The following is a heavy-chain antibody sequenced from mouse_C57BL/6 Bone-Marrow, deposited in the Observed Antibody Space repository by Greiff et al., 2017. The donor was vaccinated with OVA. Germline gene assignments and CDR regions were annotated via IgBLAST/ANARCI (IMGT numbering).Heavy chain of an antibody. CDR3: TEYDHVYAMDY. CDR2: IRNKANNHAT. D-gene: IGHD2-10*02. V-gene: IGHV6-6*01. J-gene: IGHJ4*01. CDR1: GFTFSDAW. Sequence: EVKVEESGGGLVQPGGTMKLSCAASGFTFSDAWMDWVRQSPEKGLEWVAEIRNKANNHATYYAESVQGRFNISKDESKSSVYLQMISVRAEDTDIYYCTEYDHVYAMDYWGQGTSVTVSS.